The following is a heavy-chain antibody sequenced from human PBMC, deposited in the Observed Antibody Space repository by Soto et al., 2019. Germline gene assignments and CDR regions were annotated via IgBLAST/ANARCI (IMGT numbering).Heavy chain of an antibody. V-gene: IGHV3-21*01. CDR3: AREWGAAAGTSLVAGAQGYYYYGMDV. Sequence: GGSLRLSCAASGFTFSSYSMNWVRQAPGKGLEWVSSISSSSSYIYYADSVKGRFTISRDNAKNSLYLQMNSLRAEDTAVYYCAREWGAAAGTSLVAGAQGYYYYGMDVWGQGTTVTVSS. J-gene: IGHJ6*02. CDR2: ISSSSSYI. D-gene: IGHD6-13*01. CDR1: GFTFSSYS.